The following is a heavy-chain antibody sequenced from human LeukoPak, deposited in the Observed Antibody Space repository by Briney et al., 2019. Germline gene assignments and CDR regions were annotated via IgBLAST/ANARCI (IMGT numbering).Heavy chain of an antibody. D-gene: IGHD4/OR15-4a*01. J-gene: IGHJ6*03. CDR2: IYYSGST. CDR1: GGSISSSSYY. CDR3: ASLYGGPPGFHYYYMDV. Sequence: SETLSLTCTVSGGSISSSSYYWGWIRQPPGKGLGWIGSIYYSGSTYYNPSLKSRVTISVDTSKNQFSLKLSSVTAADTAVYYCASLYGGPPGFHYYYMDVWGKGTTVTVSS. V-gene: IGHV4-39*01.